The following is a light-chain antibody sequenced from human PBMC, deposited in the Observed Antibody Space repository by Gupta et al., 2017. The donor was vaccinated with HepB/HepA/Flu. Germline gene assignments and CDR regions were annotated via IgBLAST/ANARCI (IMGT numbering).Light chain of an antibody. J-gene: IGKJ3*01. CDR1: QSVSSSY. CDR2: GAS. CDR3: QQYGSSQFT. Sequence: EIVFTQSPGTLSLSPGERATLSCRASQSVSSSYLAWYQQKPGQAPRLLIYGASSRATGIPDRFSGSGSGTDFTLTISRLEPEDFAVYYCQQYGSSQFTFGPGTKVDIK. V-gene: IGKV3-20*01.